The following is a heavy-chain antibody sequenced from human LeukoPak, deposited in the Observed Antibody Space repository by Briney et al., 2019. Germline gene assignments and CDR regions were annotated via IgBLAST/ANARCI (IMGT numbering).Heavy chain of an antibody. CDR3: VRHDGRGGATMGALDS. Sequence: SETLSLTCAVSGGSISSGGYSWSWIRQSPGKGLEWIGSLYSGRTTYYNPSLNSRATISVVTSKNQFSLQLNSLTAADTAVYYCVRHDGRGGATMGALDSWGQGSLVTVSS. D-gene: IGHD5-12*01. CDR1: GGSISSGGYS. J-gene: IGHJ4*02. V-gene: IGHV4-39*01. CDR2: LYSGRTT.